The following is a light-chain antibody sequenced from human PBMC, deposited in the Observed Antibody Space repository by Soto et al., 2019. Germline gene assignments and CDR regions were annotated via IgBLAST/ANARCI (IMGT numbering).Light chain of an antibody. V-gene: IGKV1-5*01. CDR1: QRINKW. CDR2: DAS. J-gene: IGKJ1*01. Sequence: DIQMTQSPSTLSASIGDRVTITCRASQRINKWLAWHQQKPGKAPKLLIYDASSLQSGVPPRFSGSGSGTEFTLTISSLQPDDSATYYCQQYNSYPWTFGQGTKVDIK. CDR3: QQYNSYPWT.